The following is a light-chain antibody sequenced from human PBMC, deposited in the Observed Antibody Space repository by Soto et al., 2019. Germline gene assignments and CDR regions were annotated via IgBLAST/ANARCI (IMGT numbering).Light chain of an antibody. Sequence: DIQMTQSPSTLSASVGDTVTITCRASQSLSYWLAWYRQKPGQAPKLLIHKASTLESGVPSRFSGSGSGTEFTLTISSLQPDNFATFSCQQYDRVPYTFGQGTKLEIK. CDR3: QQYDRVPYT. V-gene: IGKV1-5*03. J-gene: IGKJ2*01. CDR1: QSLSYW. CDR2: KAS.